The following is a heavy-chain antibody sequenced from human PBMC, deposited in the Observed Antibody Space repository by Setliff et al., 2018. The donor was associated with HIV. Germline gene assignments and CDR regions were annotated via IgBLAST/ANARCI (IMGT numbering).Heavy chain of an antibody. D-gene: IGHD2-2*01. Sequence: ETLSLTCAVYGGSFSGYYWSWIRQPPGKGLEWIGEINHSGSTNYNPSLKSRVTISVDTSKNHFSLNVSSLTAADTALYFCARLMPNWDYFDYWGQGTQVTVS. CDR2: INHSGST. CDR1: GGSFSGYY. CDR3: ARLMPNWDYFDY. J-gene: IGHJ4*02. V-gene: IGHV4-34*01.